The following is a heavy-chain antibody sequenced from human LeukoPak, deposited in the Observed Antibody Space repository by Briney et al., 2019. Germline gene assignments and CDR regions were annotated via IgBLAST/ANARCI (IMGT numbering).Heavy chain of an antibody. D-gene: IGHD3-22*01. CDR2: ISGNGDAT. CDR1: GFTLTSYA. CDR3: AKATTAIVVDNFFDY. V-gene: IGHV3-23*01. J-gene: IGHJ4*02. Sequence: GGSLRLSCAASGFTLTSYAMSWVRQAPGKGLEWVSAISGNGDATYYADSVKGRFTISRDNSKNTLHLQMNSLRAEDTALYHCAKATTAIVVDNFFDYWGQGTLVSVSS.